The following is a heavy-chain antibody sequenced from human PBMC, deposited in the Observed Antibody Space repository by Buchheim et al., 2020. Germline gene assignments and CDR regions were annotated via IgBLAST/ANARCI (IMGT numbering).Heavy chain of an antibody. V-gene: IGHV4-39*01. CDR1: GGSISSSSYY. Sequence: QLQLQESGPGLVKPSETLSLTCTVSGGSISSSSYYWGWIRQPPGKGLEWIGSSYYSGSTYYNPSLKSRVTISVDTPKNQFSLKLSSVTAADTAVYYCARPKYSSSPGYWFDPWGQGTL. J-gene: IGHJ5*02. D-gene: IGHD6-13*01. CDR3: ARPKYSSSPGYWFDP. CDR2: SYYSGST.